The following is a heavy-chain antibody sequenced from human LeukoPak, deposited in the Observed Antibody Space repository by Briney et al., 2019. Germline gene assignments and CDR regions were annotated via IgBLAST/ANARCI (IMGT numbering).Heavy chain of an antibody. D-gene: IGHD3-3*01. Sequence: GASVKVSCKASGYTFTSYYMHWVRQVPGQGLEWMGIINPSGGSTSYTQKFQGRVAMTRDTSTSTVYMELSSLRSEDTAVYYCARDHNFWSGYLGASSAFDIWGQGTMVTVSS. CDR2: INPSGGST. CDR1: GYTFTSYY. J-gene: IGHJ3*02. CDR3: ARDHNFWSGYLGASSAFDI. V-gene: IGHV1-46*01.